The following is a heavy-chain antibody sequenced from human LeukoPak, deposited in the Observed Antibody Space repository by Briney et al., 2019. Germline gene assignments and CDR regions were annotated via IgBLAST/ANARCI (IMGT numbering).Heavy chain of an antibody. CDR2: ISSSSSYI. D-gene: IGHD5-12*01. Sequence: GGSLRLSCAASGFTFSSYAMSWVRQAPGKGLEWVSSISSSSSYIYYADSVKGRFTISRDNAKNTLYLQMNSLRAEDTAVYYCASSPVRYGGYVSYDYYCMDVWGKGTTVTISS. CDR3: ASSPVRYGGYVSYDYYCMDV. CDR1: GFTFSSYA. J-gene: IGHJ6*03. V-gene: IGHV3-21*04.